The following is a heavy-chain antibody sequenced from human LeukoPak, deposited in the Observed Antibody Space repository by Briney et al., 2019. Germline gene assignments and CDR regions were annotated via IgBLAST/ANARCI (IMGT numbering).Heavy chain of an antibody. D-gene: IGHD4-17*01. CDR3: ARARARDYGDHEAFDI. J-gene: IGHJ3*02. Sequence: PGGSLRLSCAASGFTFSSYGMHWVRQAPGKGLEWVAFIRYDGSNKYYADSVKGRFTISRDNSKNTLYLQMNSLRAEDTAVYYCARARARDYGDHEAFDIWGQGTMVTVSS. V-gene: IGHV3-30*02. CDR1: GFTFSSYG. CDR2: IRYDGSNK.